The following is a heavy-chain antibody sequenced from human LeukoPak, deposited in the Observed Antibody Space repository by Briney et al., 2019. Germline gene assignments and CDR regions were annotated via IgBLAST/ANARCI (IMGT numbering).Heavy chain of an antibody. CDR3: ARAGSSGWYYFDY. V-gene: IGHV4-4*07. CDR2: IYTSGST. Sequence: PSETLSLTCTVSGGSISSYYWSWIRQPAGKGLEWIGRIYTSGSTNYSPSLKSRVTISVDKSKNQFSLKLSSVTAADTAVYYCARAGSSGWYYFDYWGQGTLVTVSS. CDR1: GGSISSYY. J-gene: IGHJ4*02. D-gene: IGHD6-19*01.